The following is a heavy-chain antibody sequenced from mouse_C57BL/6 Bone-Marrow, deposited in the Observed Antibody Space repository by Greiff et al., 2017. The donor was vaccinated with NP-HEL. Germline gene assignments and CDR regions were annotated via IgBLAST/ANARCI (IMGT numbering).Heavy chain of an antibody. V-gene: IGHV1-64*01. CDR3: ASCSSSYFDV. Sequence: VQLQQPGAELVKPGASVKLSCKASGYTFTSYWMPWVKQRPGQGLEWIGMIHPNSGSTNYNEKFKSKATLTVDKSSSTAYMQLSSLTSEDSAVYYCASCSSSYFDVWGTGTTVTVSS. D-gene: IGHD1-1*01. CDR1: GYTFTSYW. CDR2: IHPNSGST. J-gene: IGHJ1*03.